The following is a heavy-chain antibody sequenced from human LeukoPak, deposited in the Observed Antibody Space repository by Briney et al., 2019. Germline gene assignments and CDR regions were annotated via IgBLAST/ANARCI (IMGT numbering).Heavy chain of an antibody. CDR1: GGSISDYY. CDR3: ARVVVVTAAREAYYYYYYMDV. D-gene: IGHD2-21*02. J-gene: IGHJ6*03. CDR2: IYTSGSS. V-gene: IGHV4-4*07. Sequence: SETLSLTCTVSGGSISDYYWSWIRQPAGKGLEWIGRIYTSGSSNYNPSLKSRVTMSVDTSKNQFSLKLSSVTAADTAVYYCARVVVVTAAREAYYYYYYMDVWGKGTTVTIFS.